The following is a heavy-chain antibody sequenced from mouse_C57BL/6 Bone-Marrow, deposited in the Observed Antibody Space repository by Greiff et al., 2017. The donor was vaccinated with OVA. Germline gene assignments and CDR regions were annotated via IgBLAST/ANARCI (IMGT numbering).Heavy chain of an antibody. Sequence: VQLQQSGAELVKPGASVKLSCKASGYTFTSYWMHWVKQRPGRGLEWIGRIDPNSGGTKNNEKLKSKATRTVNKPCSTAYMQLSSLTSEDAADYYCARDYGNYDYFDYWGKGTTLTVSS. J-gene: IGHJ2*01. CDR2: IDPNSGGT. D-gene: IGHD2-1*01. CDR1: GYTFTSYW. CDR3: ARDYGNYDYFDY. V-gene: IGHV1-72*01.